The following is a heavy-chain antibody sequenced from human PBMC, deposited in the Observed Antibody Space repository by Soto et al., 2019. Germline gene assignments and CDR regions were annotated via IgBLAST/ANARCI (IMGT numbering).Heavy chain of an antibody. D-gene: IGHD2-8*02. CDR3: ARDYWASSYYYYGMDV. CDR2: ISYDGSNK. Sequence: QVQLVESGGGVVQPGRSLRLSCAASGFTFSSYAMHWVRQAPGKGLEWVAVISYDGSNKYYADSVKGRFTISRDNSKNTLYLQMNSLRAEDTPVYYCARDYWASSYYYYGMDVWGQGTTVTVSS. CDR1: GFTFSSYA. V-gene: IGHV3-30-3*01. J-gene: IGHJ6*02.